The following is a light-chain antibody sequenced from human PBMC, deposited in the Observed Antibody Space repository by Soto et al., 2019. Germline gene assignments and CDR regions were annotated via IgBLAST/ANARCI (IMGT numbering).Light chain of an antibody. CDR3: QQYDNLPLMYT. Sequence: DIQMTQSPSSLSASVGDRVTITCRASQTISTYLNWYQQKPGKAPKLLIYDASNLETGVPSRFSGSGSGTDFTFTISSLQPEDIATYYCQQYDNLPLMYTFGQGTKLEIK. V-gene: IGKV1-33*01. CDR2: DAS. J-gene: IGKJ2*01. CDR1: QTISTY.